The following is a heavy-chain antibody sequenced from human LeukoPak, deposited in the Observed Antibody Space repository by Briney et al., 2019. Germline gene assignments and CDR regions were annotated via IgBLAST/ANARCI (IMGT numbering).Heavy chain of an antibody. CDR3: ARALDWFDP. CDR2: INPNSGGT. CDR1: GYTFTGYY. J-gene: IGHJ5*02. V-gene: IGHV1-2*06. Sequence: ASVKVSCKPSGYTFTGYYIHWVRQAPGQGLAWMGRINPNSGGTIYAQKFQGGVTMTKDTSISTAYMELSSLTSDDTAMYYCARALDWFDPWGQGTLVTVSS.